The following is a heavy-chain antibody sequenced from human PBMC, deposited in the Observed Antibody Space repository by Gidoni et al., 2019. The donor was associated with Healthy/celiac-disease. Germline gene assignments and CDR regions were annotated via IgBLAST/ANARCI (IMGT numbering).Heavy chain of an antibody. CDR1: GYTFTSYD. J-gene: IGHJ5*02. D-gene: IGHD5-12*01. CDR2: MNPNSGNT. V-gene: IGHV1-8*01. Sequence: QVQLVQSGAEVKKPGASVKVSCKASGYTFTSYDINWVRQATGQGLEWMGWMNPNSGNTGYAQKFQGRVTMTRNTSISTAYMELSSLRSEDTAVYYCARGSGDGYNSFTYYYSWFDPWGQGTLVTVSS. CDR3: ARGSGDGYNSFTYYYSWFDP.